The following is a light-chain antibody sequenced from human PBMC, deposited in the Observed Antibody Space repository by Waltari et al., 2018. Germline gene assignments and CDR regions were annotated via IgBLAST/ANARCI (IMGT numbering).Light chain of an antibody. CDR3: QQYYSTPPEMYT. V-gene: IGKV4-1*01. J-gene: IGKJ2*01. CDR1: QRVLYSSNNKNY. Sequence: DIVMTQSPDSLAVSLGERATINCTSSQRVLYSSNNKNYLAWYQQKPGQPPKLLIYWASTRESGVPDRFSGSGSGTDFTLTISSLQAEDVAVYYCQQYYSTPPEMYTFGQGTKLEIK. CDR2: WAS.